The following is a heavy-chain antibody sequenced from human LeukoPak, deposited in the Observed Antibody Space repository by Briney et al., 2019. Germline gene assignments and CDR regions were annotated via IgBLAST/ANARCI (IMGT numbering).Heavy chain of an antibody. CDR3: ARDLKLTH. V-gene: IGHV4-34*01. Sequence: SETLSLTCAVCGGSFSGYYWSWVRQPPGKGLEWIGEIYHSGSTNYNPSLKSRVTISVDTSKNQFSLKLSSVTAADTAVYYCARDLKLTHWGQGTLVTVSS. CDR2: IYHSGST. CDR1: GGSFSGYY. D-gene: IGHD5-24*01. J-gene: IGHJ1*01.